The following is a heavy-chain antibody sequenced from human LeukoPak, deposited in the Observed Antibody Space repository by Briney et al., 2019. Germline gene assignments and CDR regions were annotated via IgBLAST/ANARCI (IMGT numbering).Heavy chain of an antibody. J-gene: IGHJ6*02. Sequence: GGSVTLSCGASGFTFSSYSKIWLRQARGEGVEWVSDISGSGGSTYYADFVKGRFTISRDNSKNTLYLQMNSLRAEDTAVYYCARDITMVRGTPMDVWGQGTTVTVSS. V-gene: IGHV3-23*01. CDR2: ISGSGGST. CDR1: GFTFSSYS. CDR3: ARDITMVRGTPMDV. D-gene: IGHD3-10*01.